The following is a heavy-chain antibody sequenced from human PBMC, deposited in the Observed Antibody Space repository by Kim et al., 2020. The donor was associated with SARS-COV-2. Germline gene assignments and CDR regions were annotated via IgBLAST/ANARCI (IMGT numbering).Heavy chain of an antibody. V-gene: IGHV3-23*01. D-gene: IGHD2-2*02. J-gene: IGHJ6*04. CDR1: GFTFSSYA. CDR2: ISGSGGST. Sequence: GGSLRLSCAASGFTFSSYAMSWVRQAPGKGLEWVSAISGSGGSTYYADSVKGRFTISRDNSKNTLYLQMNSLRAEDTAVYYCATLPWCSSTSCYTDGAEVVWGKGTTVTVSS. CDR3: ATLPWCSSTSCYTDGAEVV.